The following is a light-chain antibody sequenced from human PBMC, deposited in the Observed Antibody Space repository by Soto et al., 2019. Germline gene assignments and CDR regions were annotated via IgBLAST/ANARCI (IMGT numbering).Light chain of an antibody. J-gene: IGLJ1*01. V-gene: IGLV2-18*01. CDR1: STDFVSYNR. CDR3: TLYTSENAYV. CDR2: EVS. Sequence: QSALTQTPSVSGSPGQSVTISCTGTSTDFVSYNRVSWYQQPPGTAPKLMIYEVSKRPSGVPDRFSGSKSSNTASLTISGLQAADEADYYCTLYTSENAYVFGTGTKVTVL.